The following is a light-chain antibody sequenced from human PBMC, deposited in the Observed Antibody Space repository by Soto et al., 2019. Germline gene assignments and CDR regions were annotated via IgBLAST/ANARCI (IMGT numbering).Light chain of an antibody. V-gene: IGKV1-39*01. CDR3: QQSYSTPLT. CDR1: QSIGGF. Sequence: DIQMTQSPSSLSVSVGDRVTITCRASQSIGGFLNWYQQKLGNAPKLLIYAASSLQSGVPSRFSGSGSGTDFTLTISSLQPEDFTTYYCQQSYSTPLTFGGGTKVEI. CDR2: AAS. J-gene: IGKJ4*01.